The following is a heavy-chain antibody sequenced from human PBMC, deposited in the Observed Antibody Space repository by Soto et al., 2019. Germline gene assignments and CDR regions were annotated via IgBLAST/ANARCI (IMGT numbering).Heavy chain of an antibody. CDR1: GYTFTSYD. J-gene: IGHJ6*03. V-gene: IGHV1-8*01. D-gene: IGHD6-13*01. CDR2: MNPNSGNT. Sequence: QVQLVQSGAEVKKPGASVKVSCKASGYTFTSYDINWVRQATGQGLEWMGWMNPNSGNTGYAQKFQGRVTMTRNTSISTAYMELSSRRSEDMAAYYCARFFGSSWTEYYYYMDVWGKGTTVTVSS. CDR3: ARFFGSSWTEYYYYMDV.